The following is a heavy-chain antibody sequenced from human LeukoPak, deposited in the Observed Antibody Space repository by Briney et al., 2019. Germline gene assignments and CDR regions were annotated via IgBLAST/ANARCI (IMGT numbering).Heavy chain of an antibody. D-gene: IGHD6-19*01. CDR3: AKTTAGYSSGRYPGWPIDY. V-gene: IGHV3-23*01. CDR2: ISRSGGDT. J-gene: IGHJ4*02. CDR1: GFTFSSYA. Sequence: PGGSLRLSCVASGFTFSSYAIYWVRQAPGKGLEWVSGISRSGGDTYSADSMKGRFTIHRDNSKDPVFLQMDSLRAEDTAVYYCAKTTAGYSSGRYPGWPIDYWGQGTLVTVSS.